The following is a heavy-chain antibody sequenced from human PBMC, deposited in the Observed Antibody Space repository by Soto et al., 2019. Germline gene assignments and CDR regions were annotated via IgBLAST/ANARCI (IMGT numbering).Heavy chain of an antibody. CDR1: XXXVXXXXXA. Sequence: QTLSLTCAIXXXXVXXXXXAWXWXXXSPXXXLEWLGRTYYRSKWYNDYAVSVKSRITINPDTSKNQFSLQLNSVTPEDTAVYYCARDKEEDIVATDYYGMDVWGQGTTVTVSS. J-gene: IGHJ6*02. CDR2: TYYRSKWYN. D-gene: IGHD5-12*01. CDR3: ARDKEEDIVATDYYGMDV. V-gene: IGHV6-1*01.